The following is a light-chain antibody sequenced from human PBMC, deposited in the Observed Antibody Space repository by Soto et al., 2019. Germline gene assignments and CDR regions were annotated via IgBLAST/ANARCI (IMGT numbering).Light chain of an antibody. CDR2: EVS. CDR3: NSYTSGTTYV. CDR1: SSDIGSYNR. Sequence: LTQPPSVSGSPGQSVTISCTGTSSDIGSYNRVSWYQQPPGTAPKLMIYEVSNRPSGVPDRFSGSKSGNTASLTISGLQPEDEADYYCNSYTSGTTYVFGTGTKVTVL. J-gene: IGLJ1*01. V-gene: IGLV2-18*02.